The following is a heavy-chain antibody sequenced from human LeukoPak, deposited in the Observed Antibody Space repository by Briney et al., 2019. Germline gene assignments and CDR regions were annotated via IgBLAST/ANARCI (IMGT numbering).Heavy chain of an antibody. D-gene: IGHD2-15*01. CDR1: GFTFTSHW. CDR3: ARDIDRAHGD. CDR2: IRGDGGDK. V-gene: IGHV3-7*01. Sequence: PGGSLRLSCAASGFTFTSHWMTWVRQAPGKGLEWVANIRGDGGDKYYVDSVKGRFTISRDNAKDSVYLQMNSLRGEDTAVYHCARDIDRAHGDWGQGTLVTVSS. J-gene: IGHJ4*02.